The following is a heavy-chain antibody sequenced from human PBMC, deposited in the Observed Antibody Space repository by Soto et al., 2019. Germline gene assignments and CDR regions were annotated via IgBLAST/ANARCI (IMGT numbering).Heavy chain of an antibody. CDR3: ARVHKNWFDS. CDR2: IDPSDSYT. Sequence: GESLKISCKASGYNFTAFWIHWVRQMPGKGLEWLGKIDPSDSYTNYSPSFEGHVTISTDNSITTAYLQWSSLRASDTALYFCARVHKNWFDSWAQGTMFPASS. V-gene: IGHV5-10-1*01. J-gene: IGHJ5*01. CDR1: GYNFTAFW.